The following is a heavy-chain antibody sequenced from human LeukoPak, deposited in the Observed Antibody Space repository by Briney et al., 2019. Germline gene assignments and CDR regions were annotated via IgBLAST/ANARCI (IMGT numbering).Heavy chain of an antibody. Sequence: GASVKVSCTASGYTFTSYGISWVRQAPGQGLEWMGWISAYNGNTNYAQKLQGRVTMTTDTSTSTAYMELRSLRSDDTAVYYCARDFGSRCSSTSCYYYYGMDVWGQGTTVTVSS. D-gene: IGHD2-2*01. CDR2: ISAYNGNT. V-gene: IGHV1-18*01. CDR1: GYTFTSYG. CDR3: ARDFGSRCSSTSCYYYYGMDV. J-gene: IGHJ6*02.